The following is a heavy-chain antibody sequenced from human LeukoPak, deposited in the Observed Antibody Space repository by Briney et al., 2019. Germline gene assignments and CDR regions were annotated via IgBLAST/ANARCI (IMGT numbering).Heavy chain of an antibody. CDR2: IRSKDYGGTT. Sequence: GGSLRLSCTASGFTFGDYAMSWFRQAPGKGLEGVGFIRSKDYGGTTEYAASVKGRFTISRDDSKSIAYLQMNSLKTEDTAVYYCTRGAEWRESISFDYWGQGTLVTVSS. D-gene: IGHD3-10*01. CDR3: TRGAEWRESISFDY. V-gene: IGHV3-49*03. CDR1: GFTFGDYA. J-gene: IGHJ4*02.